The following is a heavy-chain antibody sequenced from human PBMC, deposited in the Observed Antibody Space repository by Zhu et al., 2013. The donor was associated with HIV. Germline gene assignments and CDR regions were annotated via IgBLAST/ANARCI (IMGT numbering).Heavy chain of an antibody. V-gene: IGHV1-69*12. D-gene: IGHD2-2*01. Sequence: QVQLVQSGAEVKKPGSSVKVSCKASGGTFSSYAISWVRQAPGQGLEWMGGIIPIFGTANYAQKFQGRVTITADESTSTAYMELSSLRSEDTAVYYCAGGYCSSTSCYSYYYYGMDVWGQGTTVTVSS. CDR2: IIPIFGTA. CDR3: AGGYCSSTSCYSYYYYGMDV. J-gene: IGHJ6*02. CDR1: GGTFSSYA.